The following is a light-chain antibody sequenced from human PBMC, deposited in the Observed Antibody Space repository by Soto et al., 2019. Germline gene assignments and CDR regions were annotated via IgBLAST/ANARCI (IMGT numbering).Light chain of an antibody. CDR1: SSNIGAGYD. Sequence: QSVLTQPPSVSGAPGQRVTISCTGSSSNIGAGYDVHWYQHLPGTAPKLLIHGNSNRPSGVPDRFSGSKSGTSASLAITGLQAADGADYCCQSYDSSLSGAVFGGGTKLTVL. J-gene: IGLJ2*01. V-gene: IGLV1-40*01. CDR2: GNS. CDR3: QSYDSSLSGAV.